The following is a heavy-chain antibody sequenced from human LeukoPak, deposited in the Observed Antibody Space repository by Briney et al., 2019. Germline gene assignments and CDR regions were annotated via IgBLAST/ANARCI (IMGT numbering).Heavy chain of an antibody. J-gene: IGHJ4*02. CDR1: GYRFTNYW. D-gene: IGHD6-25*01. CDR3: ASAATEYYFDY. Sequence: GESLKISCKGSGYRFTNYWIGWVRQMPGKGLEWMGIIYPGDSDTRYSPSFQGQVTISADKSISTAYLQWSSLKASDTAMYYCASAATEYYFDYWGQGTLVTVSS. V-gene: IGHV5-51*01. CDR2: IYPGDSDT.